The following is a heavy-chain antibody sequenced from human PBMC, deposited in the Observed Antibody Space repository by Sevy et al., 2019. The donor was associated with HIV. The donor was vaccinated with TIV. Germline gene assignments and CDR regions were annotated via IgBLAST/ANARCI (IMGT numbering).Heavy chain of an antibody. J-gene: IGHJ3*02. Sequence: GGSLRLSCAASGFTFSSYGMYWVRQAPGKGLEWVAVISYDGSNKYYADSVKGRFTISRDNSKNTLYLQMNSLRAEDTAVYYCAKEGTYYYDSSGYPQIWGQRTMVTVSS. D-gene: IGHD3-22*01. CDR3: AKEGTYYYDSSGYPQI. V-gene: IGHV3-30*18. CDR1: GFTFSSYG. CDR2: ISYDGSNK.